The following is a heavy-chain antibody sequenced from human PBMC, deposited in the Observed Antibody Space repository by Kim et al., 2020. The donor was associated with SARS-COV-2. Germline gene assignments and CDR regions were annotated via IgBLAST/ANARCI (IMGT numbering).Heavy chain of an antibody. Sequence: SVKVSCKASGGTFSSYAISWVRQAPGQGLEWMGGIIPIFGTANYAQKFQGRVTITADESTSTAYMELSSLRSEDTAVYYCASGLGIVGATTGKYYYYYGMDVWGQGTTVTVSS. CDR3: ASGLGIVGATTGKYYYYYGMDV. CDR2: IIPIFGTA. D-gene: IGHD1-26*01. V-gene: IGHV1-69*13. CDR1: GGTFSSYA. J-gene: IGHJ6*02.